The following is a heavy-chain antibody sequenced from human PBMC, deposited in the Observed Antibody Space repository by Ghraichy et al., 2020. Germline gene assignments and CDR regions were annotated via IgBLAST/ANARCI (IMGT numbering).Heavy chain of an antibody. CDR1: GFTFSSYS. V-gene: IGHV3-30*04. J-gene: IGHJ4*02. D-gene: IGHD6-19*01. Sequence: GGSLRLSCAASGFTFSSYSMHWVRQAPGRGLEWVANLSVDETYKYYADSVKGRFTISRDNAKNTLYLQMNSLSPEDTAIYYCARWVAVSGTPHFDYWGQGTLVTVSS. CDR2: LSVDETYK. CDR3: ARWVAVSGTPHFDY.